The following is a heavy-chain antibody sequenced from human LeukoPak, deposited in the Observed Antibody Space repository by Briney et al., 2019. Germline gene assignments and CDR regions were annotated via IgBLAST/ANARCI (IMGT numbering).Heavy chain of an antibody. D-gene: IGHD4-23*01. CDR2: IKQDESEK. V-gene: IGHV3-7*01. CDR3: ARGRPHGNDY. Sequence: GGSLRLSCAASGFTFSNYWMSWVRQAPGKGLEWVAVIKQDESEKFYGDSVKGRFTVSRDNAKNTLYLQMNSLRVEDTAVYYCARGRPHGNDYWGQGTLVTVSS. J-gene: IGHJ4*02. CDR1: GFTFSNYW.